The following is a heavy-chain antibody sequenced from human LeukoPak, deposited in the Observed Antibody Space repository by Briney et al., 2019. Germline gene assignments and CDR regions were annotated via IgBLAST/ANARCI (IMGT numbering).Heavy chain of an antibody. D-gene: IGHD1-26*01. CDR1: GLTFSSHW. Sequence: GGSLRLSCAASGLTFSSHWMHWVRQAPGKGLVWVSRINEDGRTTNYADSVKGRFTISRDNAKNTLDLQMNSLRAEDTAVYYCVRDLGGRSGHWGQGTLVTVSS. V-gene: IGHV3-74*01. J-gene: IGHJ4*02. CDR3: VRDLGGRSGH. CDR2: INEDGRTT.